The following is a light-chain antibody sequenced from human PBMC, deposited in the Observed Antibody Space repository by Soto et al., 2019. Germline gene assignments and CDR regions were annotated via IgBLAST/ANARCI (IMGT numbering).Light chain of an antibody. CDR2: GAS. CDR3: QQRNIWPPVT. CDR1: PSVTRSS. Sequence: EIVLTQSPGTLSLSPGERATLSCRASPSVTRSSLAWYQQKVGQPPRLLIYGASTRATSFPARFSGSGSGTDFTLTISSLQSEDFAVYYCQQRNIWPPVTFGQGTRLEIK. V-gene: IGKV3-15*01. J-gene: IGKJ5*01.